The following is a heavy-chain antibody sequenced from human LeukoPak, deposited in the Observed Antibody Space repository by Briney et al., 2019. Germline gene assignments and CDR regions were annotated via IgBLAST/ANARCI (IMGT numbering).Heavy chain of an antibody. J-gene: IGHJ4*02. V-gene: IGHV3-23*01. Sequence: GGSLRLSCAASGFTFSNYVMIWVRQAPGKGLEWVSGITASGGSTYYADSVKGRFTISRDNSKNTLYLQMNSLRAEDTAVYYCAKSRITMVRGVISEYFDYWGQGTLVTVSS. CDR2: ITASGGST. CDR3: AKSRITMVRGVISEYFDY. CDR1: GFTFSNYV. D-gene: IGHD3-10*01.